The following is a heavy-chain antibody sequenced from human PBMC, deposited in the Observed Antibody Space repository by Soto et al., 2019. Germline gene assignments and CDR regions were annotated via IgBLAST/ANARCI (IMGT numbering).Heavy chain of an antibody. J-gene: IGHJ6*02. CDR2: ISYSGST. CDR1: GGTISSGGYY. Sequence: KTSETLSLTCTVSGGTISSGGYYWSWIRQRPGKGLEWIGYISYSGSTYYNPSLKSRLTISVDTSKNHFSLRLTSVTAADTAVYYCARDLWVEPELYYYGMDVWGQGTTVTVS. D-gene: IGHD1-1*01. V-gene: IGHV4-30-4*08. CDR3: ARDLWVEPELYYYGMDV.